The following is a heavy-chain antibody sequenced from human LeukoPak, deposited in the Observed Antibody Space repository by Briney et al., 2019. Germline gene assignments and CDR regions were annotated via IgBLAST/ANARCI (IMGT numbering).Heavy chain of an antibody. J-gene: IGHJ4*02. V-gene: IGHV3-15*01. Sequence: GGSLRLSCAAAGCTVSNAWMSWVRQAPGKGLEWVGRIKSKTDGGTTDYAAPVKGRFTISRDDSKNTLYLQMNSLKTEDTAVYYCTTDPTLAYCGGDCYYFDYWGQGTLVTVSS. CDR3: TTDPTLAYCGGDCYYFDY. CDR1: GCTVSNAW. D-gene: IGHD2-21*01. CDR2: IKSKTDGGTT.